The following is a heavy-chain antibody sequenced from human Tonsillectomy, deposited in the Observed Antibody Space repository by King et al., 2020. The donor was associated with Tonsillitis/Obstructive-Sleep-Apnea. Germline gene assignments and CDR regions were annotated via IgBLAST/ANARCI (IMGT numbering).Heavy chain of an antibody. V-gene: IGHV5-51*01. D-gene: IGHD4-17*01. CDR3: ARQTYGDQRGFDY. J-gene: IGHJ4*02. Sequence: QLVQSGAEVKKPGESLKISCKGSGYSFTSYWIGWVRQMPWKGLEWMAIIYPVDSDTCSSPSFQGQVTISADKSISTAYLQWSSLKDSDTSMYYCARQTYGDQRGFDYWGQGTLVTVSS. CDR2: IYPVDSDT. CDR1: GYSFTSYW.